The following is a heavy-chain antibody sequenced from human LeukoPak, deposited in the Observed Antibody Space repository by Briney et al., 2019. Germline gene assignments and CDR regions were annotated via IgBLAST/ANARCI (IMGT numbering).Heavy chain of an antibody. D-gene: IGHD3-3*01. CDR3: AKGYDFWRPSDAFDI. J-gene: IGHJ3*02. V-gene: IGHV3-53*05. Sequence: GGSLRLSCAASGFTVSSNYMSWVRQAPGKGLEWVSVISSGGSTSYADSVKGRFTISRDNSENTLYLQMNSLRAEDTAVYYCAKGYDFWRPSDAFDIWGQGSMVTISS. CDR2: ISSGGST. CDR1: GFTVSSNY.